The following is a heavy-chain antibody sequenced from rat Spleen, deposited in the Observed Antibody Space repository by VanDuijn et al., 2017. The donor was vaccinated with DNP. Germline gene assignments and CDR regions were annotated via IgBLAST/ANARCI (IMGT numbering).Heavy chain of an antibody. CDR3: TRGGTYYFDY. CDR1: GFTFNAYY. J-gene: IGHJ2*01. Sequence: EVQLVESGGGLVQPGRSLKLSCAASGFTFNAYYMAWVRQAPNKGLEWVATIINDGSRTYYRDSVKGRFTISRDDSTSTLYLQMDSLRSEDTATYYCTRGGTYYFDYWGQAVLVTVSS. V-gene: IGHV5S10*01. D-gene: IGHD4-3*01. CDR2: IINDGSRT.